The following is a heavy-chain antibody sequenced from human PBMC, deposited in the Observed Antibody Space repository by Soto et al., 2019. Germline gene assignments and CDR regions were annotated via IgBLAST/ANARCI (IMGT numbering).Heavy chain of an antibody. CDR3: ASSAMDHYYYGMDV. J-gene: IGHJ6*02. CDR1: GGTFSSYA. Sequence: QVQLVQSGAEVKKPGSSVKVSCKSSGGTFSSYAISWVRQAPGQGLEWMGGIIPIFGTADYAQKFQGRVTITADESTSTAYMELSSLSSEDTAVYYCASSAMDHYYYGMDVWGQGTTVTVSS. CDR2: IIPIFGTA. V-gene: IGHV1-69*12. D-gene: IGHD5-18*01.